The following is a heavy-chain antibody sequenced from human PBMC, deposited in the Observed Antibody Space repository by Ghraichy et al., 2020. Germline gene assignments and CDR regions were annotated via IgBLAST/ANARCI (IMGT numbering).Heavy chain of an antibody. CDR1: GFTFSSYW. J-gene: IGHJ3*01. Sequence: GGSLRLSCAASGFTFSSYWMSWVRQAPGKGLEWVANIKQDGSEKYYVDSVKGRFTISRDNAKNSLYLQMNSLRAEDTAVYYCARPRGPYYYDSLPFWGQGTMVTVSS. V-gene: IGHV3-7*01. D-gene: IGHD3-22*01. CDR3: ARPRGPYYYDSLPF. CDR2: IKQDGSEK.